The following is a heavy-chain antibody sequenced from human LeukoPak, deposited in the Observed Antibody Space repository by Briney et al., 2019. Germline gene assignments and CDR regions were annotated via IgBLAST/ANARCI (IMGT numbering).Heavy chain of an antibody. J-gene: IGHJ4*02. CDR2: LYTGETT. CDR3: ARAQGNFGSGSYYNPGDY. Sequence: GGSLRLSCVVSGLTVTKNYISWVRQAPGKGLEWVSLLYTGETTFYADSVKGRFTISRDNSKNTLYLQMNNLRAEDTAVYYCARAQGNFGSGSYYNPGDYWGQGTLVTVSS. V-gene: IGHV3-66*01. CDR1: GLTVTKNY. D-gene: IGHD3-10*01.